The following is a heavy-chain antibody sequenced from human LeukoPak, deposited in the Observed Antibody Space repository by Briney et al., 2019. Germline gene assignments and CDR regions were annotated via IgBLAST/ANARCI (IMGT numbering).Heavy chain of an antibody. Sequence: PGGSLRLSCAASKFTFSNYAMSWVRQAPGKGLEWVSAISNSGGNTYYADSVKGRFPISRDNSKNTLYLQMNSLRAEDTAVYYCAKDVGATRGYYFDYWGQGTLVTVSS. CDR3: AKDVGATRGYYFDY. J-gene: IGHJ4*02. CDR1: KFTFSNYA. V-gene: IGHV3-23*01. CDR2: ISNSGGNT. D-gene: IGHD1-26*01.